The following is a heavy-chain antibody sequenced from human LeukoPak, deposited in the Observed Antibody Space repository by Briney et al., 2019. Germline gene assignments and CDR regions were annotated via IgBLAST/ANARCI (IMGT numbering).Heavy chain of an antibody. CDR2: IYSGGIT. J-gene: IGHJ4*02. Sequence: PAGSLRPSSAASGLTVTTNYTSWVSQAPRKGLEWVSVIYSGGITYYADSMKGRFTISRDSSKNTLHLQMNSLRVEDTAVCYCARRHSSGSNWGQGTLVTVSS. D-gene: IGHD6-19*01. V-gene: IGHV3-66*02. CDR1: GLTVTTNY. CDR3: ARRHSSGSN.